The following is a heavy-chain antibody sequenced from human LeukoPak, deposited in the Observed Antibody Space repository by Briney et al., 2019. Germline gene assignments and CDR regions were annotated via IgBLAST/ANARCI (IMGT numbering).Heavy chain of an antibody. CDR3: ARDMVYGSGSYLLDAFDI. CDR2: ITNYGGIK. D-gene: IGHD3-10*01. V-gene: IGHV3-30-3*01. Sequence: GGSLRLSCAASGFTFSTYALHWAREARGEGVEGVGVITNYGGIKYYAYSVKVRFTISRDNSKNRLYLQMNSLRAEDTALYYCARDMVYGSGSYLLDAFDIWGQGTLVTVS. CDR1: GFTFSTYA. J-gene: IGHJ3*02.